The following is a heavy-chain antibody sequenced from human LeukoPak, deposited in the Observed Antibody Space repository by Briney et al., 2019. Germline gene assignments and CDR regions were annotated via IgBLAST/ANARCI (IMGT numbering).Heavy chain of an antibody. Sequence: ASVKVSCKASGYTFTGYYMHWVRQAPGQGLEWMGWINPNSGGTNYAQKFHARATINSNKSISTAYMELRTQKSDDTAVYYCARGGSWIQLKQKGYYYMDAWGKGTTVTVS. D-gene: IGHD5-18*01. CDR2: INPNSGGT. V-gene: IGHV1-2*02. CDR3: ARGGSWIQLKQKGYYYMDA. J-gene: IGHJ6*03. CDR1: GYTFTGYY.